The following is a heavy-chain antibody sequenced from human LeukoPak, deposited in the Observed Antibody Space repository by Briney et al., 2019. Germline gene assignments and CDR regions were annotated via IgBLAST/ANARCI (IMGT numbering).Heavy chain of an antibody. CDR2: ISYDGSNK. CDR1: GFTLSVYG. V-gene: IGHV3-30*18. CDR3: AKDDWIFSKAFDI. J-gene: IGHJ3*02. D-gene: IGHD2-2*03. Sequence: PGGSLRLSCAASGFTLSVYGMHWVRQAPGKGLEWVAVISYDGSNKYYADSVKGRFTISRDNSNNTLYLLMDSLGTEDTAVYYCAKDDWIFSKAFDIWGQGTMVTVSS.